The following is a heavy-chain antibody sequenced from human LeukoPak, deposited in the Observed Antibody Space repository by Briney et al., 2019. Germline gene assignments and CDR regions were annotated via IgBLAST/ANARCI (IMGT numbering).Heavy chain of an antibody. CDR1: GGSISSYY. CDR2: IYYNGNT. CDR3: ASTHTYYDILTGYYPQYYYYGMDV. Sequence: KASETLSLTCTVSGGSISSYYWSWIRQPPGKGLDWIGYIYYNGNTNYNPSLKSRVTISVDTSKNQFSLNLSSVTAADTAVYYCASTHTYYDILTGYYPQYYYYGMDVWGQGTTVTVSS. D-gene: IGHD3-9*01. J-gene: IGHJ6*02. V-gene: IGHV4-59*08.